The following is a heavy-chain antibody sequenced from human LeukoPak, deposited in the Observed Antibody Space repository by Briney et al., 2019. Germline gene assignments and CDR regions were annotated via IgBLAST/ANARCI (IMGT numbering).Heavy chain of an antibody. CDR3: ASAVVTPGRFDY. V-gene: IGHV3-23*01. D-gene: IGHD4-23*01. Sequence: GGSLRLSCAASGFTFSSYAMRLVRQAPGKGLEWVSAISGSGGSTYYADSVKGRFTISRDNSKNTLYLQMNSLRAEDTAVYYCASAVVTPGRFDYWGQGTLVTVSS. CDR2: ISGSGGST. CDR1: GFTFSSYA. J-gene: IGHJ4*02.